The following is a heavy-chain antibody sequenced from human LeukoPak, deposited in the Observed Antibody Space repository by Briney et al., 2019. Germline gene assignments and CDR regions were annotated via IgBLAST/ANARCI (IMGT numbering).Heavy chain of an antibody. CDR2: IKQDGSEK. V-gene: IGHV3-7*01. CDR3: ARNSGSHP. J-gene: IGHJ5*02. CDR1: GFTFSNYA. Sequence: GGSLRLSCAASGFTFSNYAMNWVRLAPGKGLEWVANIKQDGSEKYYVDSVKGRFTISRDNAKDSLYLQMNSLRAEDTAVYYCARNSGSHPWGQGTLVTVSS. D-gene: IGHD3-10*01.